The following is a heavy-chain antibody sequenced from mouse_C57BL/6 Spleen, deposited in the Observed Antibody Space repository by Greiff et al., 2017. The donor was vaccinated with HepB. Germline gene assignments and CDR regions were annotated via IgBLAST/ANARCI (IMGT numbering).Heavy chain of an antibody. CDR2: IDPEDGDT. CDR3: TTRDDGYQFGYAMDY. D-gene: IGHD2-3*01. Sequence: EVQLQQSGAELVRPGASVKLSCTASGFNIKDYYMHWVKQRPEQGLEWIGRIDPEDGDTEYAPKFQGKATMTADTSSNTAYLQLSSLTSEDTAVYYCTTRDDGYQFGYAMDYWGQGTSVTVSS. J-gene: IGHJ4*01. CDR1: GFNIKDYY. V-gene: IGHV14-1*01.